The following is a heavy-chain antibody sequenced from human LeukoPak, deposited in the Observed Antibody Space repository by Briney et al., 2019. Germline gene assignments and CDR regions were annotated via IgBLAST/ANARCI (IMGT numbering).Heavy chain of an antibody. CDR2: IYTSGST. D-gene: IGHD3-9*01. J-gene: IGHJ3*02. CDR3: AIARAFDWLLQGAFDI. V-gene: IGHV4-61*02. Sequence: PSQTLSLTCTVSGGSISSGSYFWSWIRQPAGKGLEWIGRIYTSGSTNYNPSLKSRVTISVDTSKNQFSLKLSSVTAADTAVYYCAIARAFDWLLQGAFDIWGQGTMVTVSS. CDR1: GGSISSGSYF.